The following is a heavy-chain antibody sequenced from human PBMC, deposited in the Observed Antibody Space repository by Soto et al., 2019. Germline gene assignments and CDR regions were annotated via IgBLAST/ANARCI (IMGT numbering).Heavy chain of an antibody. J-gene: IGHJ4*02. CDR3: ARHEAPSGWYFDY. V-gene: IGHV4-39*01. CDR1: GGSISSSSYY. Sequence: QLQLQESGPGLVKPSETLSLTCTVSGGSISSSSYYWGWIRQPPGKGLEWIGSIYYSGGTYYNPSLKSRLTLYVDTSKNPFSLKLSSVTAADTPVDYCARHEAPSGWYFDYWGQGTLVTVSS. CDR2: IYYSGGT. D-gene: IGHD6-19*01.